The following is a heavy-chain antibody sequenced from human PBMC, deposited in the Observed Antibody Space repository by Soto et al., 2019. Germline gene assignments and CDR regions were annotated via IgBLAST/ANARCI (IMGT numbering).Heavy chain of an antibody. CDR3: ARWVGGSMYDNSGKYDS. CDR1: GFIFSGSG. J-gene: IGHJ5*01. V-gene: IGHV3-30*03. CDR2: VSNDGIRK. Sequence: QVQLVESGGGVVQPGRSLRLTCAASGFIFSGSGMHWVRQAPGKGLEWVALVSNDGIRKYYGDSVKGRFTISRDNAENTLYLKMNSLGAEDTAVYYCARWVGGSMYDNSGKYDSWGQGTLVTVSS. D-gene: IGHD3-22*01.